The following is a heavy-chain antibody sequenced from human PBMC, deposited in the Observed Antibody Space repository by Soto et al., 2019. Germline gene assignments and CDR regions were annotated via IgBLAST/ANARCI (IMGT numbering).Heavy chain of an antibody. CDR2: IKSKTDGGTT. J-gene: IGHJ6*03. CDR1: GFTFSNAW. D-gene: IGHD3-3*01. CDR3: TTIGTILFGYYYYYMDV. V-gene: IGHV3-15*01. Sequence: GGSLRLSCAASGFTFSNAWMSWVRQAPGKGLEWVGRIKSKTDGGTTDYAAPVKGRFTISRDDSKNTLYLQMNSLKTEDTAVYYCTTIGTILFGYYYYYMDVWGKGTTVTVSS.